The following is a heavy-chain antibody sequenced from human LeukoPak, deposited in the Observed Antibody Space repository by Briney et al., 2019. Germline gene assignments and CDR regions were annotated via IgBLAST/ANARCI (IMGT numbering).Heavy chain of an antibody. D-gene: IGHD6-19*01. CDR3: ARDAAKSMYSSGWYPGY. V-gene: IGHV1-2*02. Sequence: ASVKVSCKASGFTFTDYYIHWVRQAPGQGLEWMGWINPDTGATNYAQKFQGRVTMTRDTSISTAYMELSRLRSDDTAVYYCARDAAKSMYSSGWYPGYWGQGTLVTVSS. CDR1: GFTFTDYY. J-gene: IGHJ4*02. CDR2: INPDTGAT.